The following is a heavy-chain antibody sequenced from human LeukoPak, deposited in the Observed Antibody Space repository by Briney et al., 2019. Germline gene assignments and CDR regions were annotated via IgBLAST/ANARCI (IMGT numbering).Heavy chain of an antibody. J-gene: IGHJ6*02. CDR1: GGTFSSYA. D-gene: IGHD3-9*01. Sequence: SVKVSCKASGGTFSSYAISWVRQAPGQGLEWVGRIIPILGIANYAQKFQGRVTITADKSTSTAYMELSSLRSEDTAVYYCARDYDILTGSYYYYYYGMDVWGQGTTVTVSS. CDR2: IIPILGIA. CDR3: ARDYDILTGSYYYYYYGMDV. V-gene: IGHV1-69*04.